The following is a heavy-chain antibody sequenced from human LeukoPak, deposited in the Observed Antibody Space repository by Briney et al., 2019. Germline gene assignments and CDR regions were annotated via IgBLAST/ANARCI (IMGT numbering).Heavy chain of an antibody. D-gene: IGHD1-14*01. J-gene: IGHJ6*03. Sequence: SETLSLTCAVSGGSISSSNRWSWVRQPPGKGLEWIGEIYHSGSTNYNPSLKSRVTISVDTSKNQFSLKLSSVTAADTAVYYCARVTAGYYYYYMDVWGKGTTVTVSS. CDR2: IYHSGST. V-gene: IGHV4-4*02. CDR1: GGSISSSNR. CDR3: ARVTAGYYYYYMDV.